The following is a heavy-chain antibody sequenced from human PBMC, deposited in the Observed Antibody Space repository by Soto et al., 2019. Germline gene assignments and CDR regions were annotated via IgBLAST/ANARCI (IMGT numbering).Heavy chain of an antibody. CDR3: AREIGLFEAAAGHAFDI. CDR1: GFTFSSYG. D-gene: IGHD6-13*01. V-gene: IGHV3-33*01. CDR2: IWYDGSNK. J-gene: IGHJ3*02. Sequence: QVQLVESGGGVVQPGRSLRLSCAASGFTFSSYGMHWVRQAPGKGLEWVAVIWYDGSNKYYADSVKGRFTISRDNSKNTLYLKMNSLRAEDTAVYYCAREIGLFEAAAGHAFDIWGQGTIVTGSS.